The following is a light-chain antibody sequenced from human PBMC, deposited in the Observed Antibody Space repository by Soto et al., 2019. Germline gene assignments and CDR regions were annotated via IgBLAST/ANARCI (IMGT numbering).Light chain of an antibody. Sequence: QSALTQPASVSGSPGQSITISCTGTSSDVGGYNYVSWYQQHPGKAPKLMIYDVTNRPSGVSNRFSGSKSGNTASLTISGLQADDEADYYGSSYTSSSTPLVFGGGTQLTVL. V-gene: IGLV2-14*01. J-gene: IGLJ3*02. CDR3: SSYTSSSTPLV. CDR1: SSDVGGYNY. CDR2: DVT.